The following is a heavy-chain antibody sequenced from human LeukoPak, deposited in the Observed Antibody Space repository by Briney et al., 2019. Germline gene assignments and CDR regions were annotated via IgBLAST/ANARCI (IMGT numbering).Heavy chain of an antibody. CDR1: VGTFSSYA. CDR3: ARAPAAGTGYWFDP. D-gene: IGHD6-13*01. J-gene: IGHJ5*02. V-gene: IGHV1-69*05. CDR2: IIPIFGTA. Sequence: ASVKVSCKASVGTFSSYAISWVRQAPGQGLEWMGGIIPIFGTANYAQKFQGRVTNTTDESTSTAYMELSSLRSEDTAVYYCARAPAAGTGYWFDPWGQGTLVTVSS.